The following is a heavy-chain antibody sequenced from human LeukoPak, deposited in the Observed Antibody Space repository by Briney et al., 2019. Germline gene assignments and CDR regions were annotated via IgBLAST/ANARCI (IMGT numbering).Heavy chain of an antibody. Sequence: GGSLRLSCAASGFTFSSYGMHWVRQAPGKGLEWVAVIWYDGSNKYYADSVKGRFTTSRDNSKNTLYLQMNSLRAEDTAVYYCARTGWDPGYCSSTSCFWGMSWFDPWGQGTLVTVSS. CDR1: GFTFSSYG. D-gene: IGHD2-2*01. CDR2: IWYDGSNK. CDR3: ARTGWDPGYCSSTSCFWGMSWFDP. J-gene: IGHJ5*02. V-gene: IGHV3-33*08.